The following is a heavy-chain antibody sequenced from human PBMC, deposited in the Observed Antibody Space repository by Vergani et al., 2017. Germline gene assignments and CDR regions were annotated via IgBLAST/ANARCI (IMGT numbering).Heavy chain of an antibody. J-gene: IGHJ6*02. D-gene: IGHD3-16*01. CDR1: GGSISSSSHF. CDR2: IYYSGST. V-gene: IGHV4-39*01. CDR3: ARPDSGHYDSSYYGLDV. Sequence: QLQLHKSGPGLVKPSETLSLTCTLSGGSISSSSHFWGWLRQTPGKGLEWIGSIYYSGSTYYNPSLKSRVSISVDTSKNQFSLKFISVTAADSAVYYFARPDSGHYDSSYYGLDVWGQGTTVTVSS.